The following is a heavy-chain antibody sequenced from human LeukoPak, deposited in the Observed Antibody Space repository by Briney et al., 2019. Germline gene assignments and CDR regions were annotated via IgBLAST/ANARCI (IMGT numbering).Heavy chain of an antibody. CDR3: ASLGDGYKLDY. J-gene: IGHJ4*02. CDR1: GGSIGRSISS. Sequence: PSETLSLTCTVSGGSIGRSISSGGGIPHPPGKGLGWIGSIYYSGSTYYNPSLKSRVTISVDTSKNQFSLKLSSVTAADTAVYYCASLGDGYKLDYWGQGTLVTVSS. CDR2: IYYSGST. D-gene: IGHD5-24*01. V-gene: IGHV4-39*01.